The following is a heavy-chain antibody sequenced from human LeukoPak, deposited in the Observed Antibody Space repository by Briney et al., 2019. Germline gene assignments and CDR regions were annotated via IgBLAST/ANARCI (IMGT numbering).Heavy chain of an antibody. J-gene: IGHJ4*02. D-gene: IGHD2-15*01. CDR2: IYYSGST. Sequence: PSETLSLTCTVSGGSISNNHWSWIRQPPGKGLEWIGYIYYSGSTNYNPSLKSRVTISVDTSKNQFSLNLSSVTAADTAVYYCARGGWYQYYWGQGTLVIVSS. CDR3: ARGGWYQYY. CDR1: GGSISNNH. V-gene: IGHV4-59*01.